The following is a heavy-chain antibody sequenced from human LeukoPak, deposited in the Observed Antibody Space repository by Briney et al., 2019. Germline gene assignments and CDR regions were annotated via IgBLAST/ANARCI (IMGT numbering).Heavy chain of an antibody. J-gene: IGHJ4*02. CDR3: ARAPYPYGSGSHHYFDY. V-gene: IGHV3-7*01. CDR2: IKQDGSEK. CDR1: GFTFSSYW. Sequence: PGGSLRLSCAASGFTFSSYWMSWVRQAPGKGLEWVANIKQDGSEKYYVDSVKGRFTISRDNAKNSLYLQMNSLRAEDTAVYYCARAPYPYGSGSHHYFDYWGQGTLVTVSS. D-gene: IGHD3-10*01.